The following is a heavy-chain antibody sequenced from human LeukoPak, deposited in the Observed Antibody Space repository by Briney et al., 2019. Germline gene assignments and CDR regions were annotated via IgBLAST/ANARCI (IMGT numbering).Heavy chain of an antibody. CDR1: GFPFSSYG. Sequence: PGGSLRLSCTASGFPFSSYGMHWVRQAPGKGLVWVTVIWPEGTTKYYADFVKGRFTVSRDNSKNTLYLQMNSLRAEDTAVYYCARGMGSGWSWNAFDIWGQGTMVTVSS. CDR3: ARGMGSGWSWNAFDI. V-gene: IGHV3-33*01. CDR2: IWPEGTTK. J-gene: IGHJ3*02. D-gene: IGHD6-19*01.